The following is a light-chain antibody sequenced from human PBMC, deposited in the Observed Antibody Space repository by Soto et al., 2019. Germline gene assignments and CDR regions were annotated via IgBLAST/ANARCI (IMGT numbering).Light chain of an antibody. J-gene: IGKJ5*01. Sequence: EFLLTQSPAPLSLSPGDIATLSCRAIQSVSSPLAWYQQRPGQAPRLLIHDASSRATGIPARFSGSGSGTDFTLTISSLEPEDFAVYYCQQRSNWPPSITFGQGTRLEIK. CDR3: QQRSNWPPSIT. CDR2: DAS. V-gene: IGKV3-11*01. CDR1: QSVSSP.